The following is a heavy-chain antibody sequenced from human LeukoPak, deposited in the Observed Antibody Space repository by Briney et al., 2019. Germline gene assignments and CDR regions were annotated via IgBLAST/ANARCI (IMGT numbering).Heavy chain of an antibody. J-gene: IGHJ6*02. D-gene: IGHD6-13*01. V-gene: IGHV3-21*01. Sequence: GGSLRLSCAASGFTFSSYSMNWVRQAPGKGLEWVSSISSSSSYIYYADSVKGRFTISRDNAKNSLYLQMNSLRDEDTAVYYCARGPVASQAAGQYYYYGMDVWGQGTTVTVSS. CDR3: ARGPVASQAAGQYYYYGMDV. CDR1: GFTFSSYS. CDR2: ISSSSSYI.